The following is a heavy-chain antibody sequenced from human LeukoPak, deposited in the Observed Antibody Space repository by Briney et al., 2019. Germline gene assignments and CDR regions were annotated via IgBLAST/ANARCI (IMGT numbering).Heavy chain of an antibody. D-gene: IGHD3-3*01. CDR2: IYYSGST. CDR1: GGSISSYY. Sequence: PSETLSLTCTVSGGSISSYYWSWIRQPPGKGLEWIGYIYYSGSTNYNPSLKSRVTISVDTSKNQFSLKLSSVTAADTAVYYCARLAYDFWSGLDYWGQGTLVTVSS. J-gene: IGHJ4*02. CDR3: ARLAYDFWSGLDY. V-gene: IGHV4-59*01.